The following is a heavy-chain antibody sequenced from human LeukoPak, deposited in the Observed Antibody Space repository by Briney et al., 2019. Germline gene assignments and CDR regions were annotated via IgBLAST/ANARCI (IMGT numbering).Heavy chain of an antibody. CDR2: ISSSAGTI. J-gene: IGHJ4*02. V-gene: IGHV3-11*04. CDR3: AKDRHSYSNAYFFDY. D-gene: IGHD4-11*01. Sequence: GGSLRLSCAASGFTFSDYYMSWIRQAPGKVLEWISYISSSAGTIYYADSVKGRFTISRDNAKNSLYLQMNSLRVEDTAVYYCAKDRHSYSNAYFFDYWGQGTLVTVSS. CDR1: GFTFSDYY.